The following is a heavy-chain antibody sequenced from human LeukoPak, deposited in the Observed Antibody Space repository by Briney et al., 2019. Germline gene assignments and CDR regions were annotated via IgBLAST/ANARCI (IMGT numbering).Heavy chain of an antibody. CDR1: GYTSTSYG. D-gene: IGHD6-13*01. Sequence: ASVKVSCKASGYTSTSYGISWVRQAPGQGLEWMGWISAYNGNTNYAQKLQGRVTMTTDTSTSTAYMELRSLRSDDTAVYYCASPSNYIAAAGTYYYYGMDVWGQGTTVTVSS. V-gene: IGHV1-18*01. CDR3: ASPSNYIAAAGTYYYYGMDV. CDR2: ISAYNGNT. J-gene: IGHJ6*02.